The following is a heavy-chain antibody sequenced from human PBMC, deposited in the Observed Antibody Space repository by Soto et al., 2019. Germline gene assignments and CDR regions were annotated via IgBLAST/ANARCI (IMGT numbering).Heavy chain of an antibody. CDR1: GFTFSSYS. J-gene: IGHJ4*02. Sequence: PGGPLRLSYAASGFTFSSYSMNWVRQAPGKGLEWVSSISSSSSYIYYADSVKGRFTISRDNAKNSLYLQMNSLRAEDTAVYYCARDHPRYSSAIDYWGQGTLVTVSS. CDR3: ARDHPRYSSAIDY. D-gene: IGHD6-19*01. V-gene: IGHV3-21*01. CDR2: ISSSSSYI.